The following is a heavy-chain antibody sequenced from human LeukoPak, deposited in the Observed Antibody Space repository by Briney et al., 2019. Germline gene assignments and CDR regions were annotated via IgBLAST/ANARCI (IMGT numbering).Heavy chain of an antibody. V-gene: IGHV3-49*04. Sequence: GGSLRLSCTASGFTFGDYSMSWVRQAPGKGLEWVGFIRSKVYGGTTEYAASMKGRFTISRDDSKSIAYLQMNTLKTEDTAVYYCAGSFGRLTFFDYWGRGTLVTVSS. J-gene: IGHJ4*02. CDR1: GFTFGDYS. D-gene: IGHD3-10*01. CDR3: AGSFGRLTFFDY. CDR2: IRSKVYGGTT.